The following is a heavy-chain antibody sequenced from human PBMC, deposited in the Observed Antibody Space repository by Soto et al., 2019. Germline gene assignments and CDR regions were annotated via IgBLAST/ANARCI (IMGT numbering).Heavy chain of an antibody. J-gene: IGHJ5*02. CDR1: GYTFTSYG. V-gene: IGHV1-18*01. CDR3: ARINYDFWSGYYPDP. Sequence: ASVKVSCKASGYTFTSYGSSWVRQAPGQGLEWMGWISAYNGNTNYAQKLQGRVTMTTDTSTSTAYMELRSLRSDDTAVYYCARINYDFWSGYYPDPWGQGTLVTVSS. CDR2: ISAYNGNT. D-gene: IGHD3-3*01.